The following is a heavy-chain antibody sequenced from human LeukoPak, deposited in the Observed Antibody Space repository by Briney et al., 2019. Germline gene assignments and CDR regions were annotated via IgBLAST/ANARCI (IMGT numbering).Heavy chain of an antibody. Sequence: ASVKVSCKASGGTFSSYAISWVRQAPGQGLEWMGGIIPIFGTANYAQKFQGRVTITADESTSTAYMEPSSLRSEDTAVYYCASRDPSYTKDYWGQGTLVTVSS. D-gene: IGHD1-14*01. CDR2: IIPIFGTA. V-gene: IGHV1-69*13. J-gene: IGHJ4*02. CDR1: GGTFSSYA. CDR3: ASRDPSYTKDY.